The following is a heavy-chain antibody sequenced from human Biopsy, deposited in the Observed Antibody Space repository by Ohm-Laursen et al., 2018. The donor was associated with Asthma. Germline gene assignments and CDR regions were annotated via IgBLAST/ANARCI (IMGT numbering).Heavy chain of an antibody. CDR2: IGSRITDAI. CDR3: ARMISYYHEMRAPFFDY. Sequence: LTCAASGFTVSDYHMSWIRQTPGRGLEWISYIGSRITDAIYYADSVKGRFTISRDNAKNSVFLQMNSLRAEDTAVYYCARMISYYHEMRAPFFDYWGQGTLVTVSS. J-gene: IGHJ4*02. D-gene: IGHD3-22*01. CDR1: GFTVSDYH. V-gene: IGHV3-11*01.